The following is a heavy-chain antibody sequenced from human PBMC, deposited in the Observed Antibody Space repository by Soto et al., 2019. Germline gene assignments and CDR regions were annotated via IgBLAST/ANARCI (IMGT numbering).Heavy chain of an antibody. V-gene: IGHV4-34*01. Sequence: QVQLQQRGAGLLKPSETLSLTCAVYGGSFSGYYWSWIRQPPGKGLEWIGEINHSGSTNYNPSLKSRVTISVDTSKNQFSLKLSSVTAADTAVYYCARMYRRSYGDYWGQGTLVTVSS. CDR2: INHSGST. CDR1: GGSFSGYY. CDR3: ARMYRRSYGDY. D-gene: IGHD2-21*01. J-gene: IGHJ4*02.